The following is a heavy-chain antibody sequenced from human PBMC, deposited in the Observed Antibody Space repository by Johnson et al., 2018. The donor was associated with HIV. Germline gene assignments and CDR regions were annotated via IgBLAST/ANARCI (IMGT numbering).Heavy chain of an antibody. V-gene: IGHV3-30*18. J-gene: IGHJ3*02. D-gene: IGHD2-2*01. CDR3: AKDGAMAFDI. CDR1: GFTFGSYW. CDR2: ISYDGSNK. Sequence: QVQLVESGGGLVQPGGSLRLSCAASGFTFGSYWMSWVRQAPGKGLEWVAVISYDGSNKYYVDSVKGRFTISRDKSKNTLYLQMNSLRAEDTAVYYCAKDGAMAFDIWGQGTLVTVSS.